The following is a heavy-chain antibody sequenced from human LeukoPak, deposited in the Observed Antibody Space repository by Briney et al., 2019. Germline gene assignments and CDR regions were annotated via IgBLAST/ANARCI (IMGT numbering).Heavy chain of an antibody. J-gene: IGHJ5*02. Sequence: GGSLRLSCAASGFTFSSYGMHWVRQAPGKGLEWVAVIRYDGSNKYYADSVKGRFTISRDNSKNTLYLQMNSLRAEDTAVYYCARDGVTMVRGVRWFDPWGQGTLVTVSS. CDR2: IRYDGSNK. CDR1: GFTFSSYG. V-gene: IGHV3-33*01. D-gene: IGHD3-10*01. CDR3: ARDGVTMVRGVRWFDP.